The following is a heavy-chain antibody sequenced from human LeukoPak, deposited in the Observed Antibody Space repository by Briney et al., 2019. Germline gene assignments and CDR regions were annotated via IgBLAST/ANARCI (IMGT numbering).Heavy chain of an antibody. D-gene: IGHD7-27*01. CDR2: ISSSGSTI. V-gene: IGHV3-48*03. CDR3: ALGSLLPLDAFDI. Sequence: PGGSLRLPCAASGFTFSSYEMNWVRQAPGKGLEWVSYISSSGSTIYYADSVKGRFTISRDNSKNSLYLQMNSLRTEDTALYYCALGSLLPLDAFDIWGQGTMVTVSS. J-gene: IGHJ3*02. CDR1: GFTFSSYE.